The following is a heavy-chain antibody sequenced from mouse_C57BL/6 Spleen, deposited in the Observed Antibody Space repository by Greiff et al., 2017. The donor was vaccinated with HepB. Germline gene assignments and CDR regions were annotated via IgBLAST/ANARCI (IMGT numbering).Heavy chain of an antibody. V-gene: IGHV1-26*01. CDR3: ARGYDWGLSWFAY. J-gene: IGHJ3*01. Sequence: VQLQQSGPELVKPGASVKISCKASGYTFTDYYMNWVKQSHGKSLEWIGDINPNNGGTSYNQKFKGKATLTVDKSSSTAYMELRSLTSEDSAVYYCARGYDWGLSWFAYWGQGTLVTVSA. CDR2: INPNNGGT. CDR1: GYTFTDYY. D-gene: IGHD2-4*01.